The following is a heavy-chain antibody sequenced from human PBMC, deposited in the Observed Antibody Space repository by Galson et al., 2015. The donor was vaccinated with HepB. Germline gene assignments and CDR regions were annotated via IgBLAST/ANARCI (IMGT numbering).Heavy chain of an antibody. J-gene: IGHJ4*02. CDR3: ARAGADYDSSGYSDY. D-gene: IGHD3-22*01. Sequence: SLRLSCAASGFTFSDYYMSWIRQAPGKGLEWVSYISSSSSYTIYADSVKGRFTISRDNAKNSLYLQMNSLRAEDTAVYYCARAGADYDSSGYSDYWGQGTLVTVSS. CDR1: GFTFSDYY. V-gene: IGHV3-11*05. CDR2: ISSSSSYT.